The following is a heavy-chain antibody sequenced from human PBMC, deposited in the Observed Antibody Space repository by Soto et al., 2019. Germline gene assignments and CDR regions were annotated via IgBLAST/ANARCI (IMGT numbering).Heavy chain of an antibody. CDR1: GGSISSYY. V-gene: IGHV4-59*08. Sequence: PSETLSLTCTVSGGSISSYYWSWIRQPPGKGLEWIGYIFYSGSTNYNPSLKSRVTISVDTSKNQFSLKLSSVTAADTALYFCARHNIVATISAWFDPWGQGTLVTVSS. J-gene: IGHJ5*02. D-gene: IGHD5-12*01. CDR3: ARHNIVATISAWFDP. CDR2: IFYSGST.